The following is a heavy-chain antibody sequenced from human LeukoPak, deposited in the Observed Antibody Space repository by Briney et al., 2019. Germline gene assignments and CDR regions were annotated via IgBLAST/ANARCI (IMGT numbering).Heavy chain of an antibody. CDR1: GASISSYY. D-gene: IGHD3-10*01. Sequence: SETLSLTCTVTGASISSYYWSWIRQPPGKGLEWIGYIYYSGSTNYNPSLKSRVTISVDTSKNQFSLKLSSVTAADTAVYYCASGYYGSGSYYLFVYWGQGTLVTVST. J-gene: IGHJ4*02. CDR3: ASGYYGSGSYYLFVY. CDR2: IYYSGST. V-gene: IGHV4-59*08.